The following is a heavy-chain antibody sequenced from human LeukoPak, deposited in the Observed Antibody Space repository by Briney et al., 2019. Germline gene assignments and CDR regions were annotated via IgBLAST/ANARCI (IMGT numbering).Heavy chain of an antibody. J-gene: IGHJ6*03. Sequence: GGSLRLSCAASGFTFSDYYMSWIRQAPGKGLEWVSYISSSGSTIYYADSVKGRFTISRDNAMNSLYLQMNSLRAEDTAVYYCARDQDIVATIPGSGDYYYYYMDVWGKGTTVTVSS. CDR3: ARDQDIVATIPGSGDYYYYYMDV. V-gene: IGHV3-11*04. D-gene: IGHD5-12*01. CDR2: ISSSGSTI. CDR1: GFTFSDYY.